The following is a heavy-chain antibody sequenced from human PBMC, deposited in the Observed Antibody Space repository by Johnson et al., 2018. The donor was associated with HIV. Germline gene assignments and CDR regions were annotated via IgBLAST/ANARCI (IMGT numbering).Heavy chain of an antibody. CDR2: ISSNGIGT. CDR3: ARSRGPMRKDAFDI. CDR1: GFTFSNFA. V-gene: IGHV3-64*01. J-gene: IGHJ3*02. D-gene: IGHD3-10*01. Sequence: VQLVESGGGVVQPGRSLRLSCAVSGFTFSNFAMHWVRQAPGKGLEYVSAISSNGIGTYYANYVDGRFTIYRDNDKNTLYLEMGSLRVEDMAVYYCARSRGPMRKDAFDIWGQGTKVTVSS.